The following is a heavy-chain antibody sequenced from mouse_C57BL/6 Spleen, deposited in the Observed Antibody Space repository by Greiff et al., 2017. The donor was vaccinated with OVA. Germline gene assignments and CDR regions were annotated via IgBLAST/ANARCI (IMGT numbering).Heavy chain of an antibody. CDR3: ARGYRGYWYFDV. D-gene: IGHD3-1*01. V-gene: IGHV1-42*01. CDR2: INPSTGGT. CDR1: GYSFTGYY. Sequence: EVQLQQSGPELVKPGASVKISCKASGYSFTGYYMNWVKQSPEKSLEWIGEINPSTGGTTYNQKFKAKATLTVDKSSSTAYMQLKSLTSEDSAVYYCARGYRGYWYFDVWGTGTTVTVSS. J-gene: IGHJ1*03.